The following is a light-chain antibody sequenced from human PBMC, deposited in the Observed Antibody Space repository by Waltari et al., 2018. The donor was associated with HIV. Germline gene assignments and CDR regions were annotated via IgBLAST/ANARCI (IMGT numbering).Light chain of an antibody. Sequence: QPVLTQSSSASASLGSSVKLTCTLSSGHSSYIIAWHQQQPGKAPRYLMKLEGSGSYNRGSGVPGRFSGSSSGSDSYLTTSNLQPVDEAHYYCETWDSNTPRVFGGGTKLTVL. CDR1: SGHSSYI. CDR2: LEGSGSY. CDR3: ETWDSNTPRV. V-gene: IGLV4-60*03. J-gene: IGLJ3*02.